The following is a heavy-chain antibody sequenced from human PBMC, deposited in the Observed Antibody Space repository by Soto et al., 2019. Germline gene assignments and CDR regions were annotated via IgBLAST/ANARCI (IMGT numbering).Heavy chain of an antibody. V-gene: IGHV1-18*01. Sequence: WASVKVSCKASGYTFTSYGISWVRQAPGQGLEWMGWISAYNGNTNYAQKLQGRVTMTTDTSTSTAYMELRSLRSDDTAVYYCARGGRDIVLMVYATAVDYWGQGTLVTVSS. CDR2: ISAYNGNT. CDR3: ARGGRDIVLMVYATAVDY. D-gene: IGHD2-8*01. J-gene: IGHJ4*02. CDR1: GYTFTSYG.